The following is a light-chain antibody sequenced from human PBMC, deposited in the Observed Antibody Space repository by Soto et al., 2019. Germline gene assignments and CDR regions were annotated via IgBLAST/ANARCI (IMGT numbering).Light chain of an antibody. CDR2: DVS. CDR3: SSYTSSSTRV. J-gene: IGLJ2*01. V-gene: IGLV2-14*01. CDR1: SSDVGGYNY. Sequence: QSALTQPASGSGCPGQSITISCTGTSSDVGGYNYVSWYQQHPVKAPKLMIYDVSNRPSGVSNRVSGSKSGNTASLTISGLQAEYEADYYCSSYTSSSTRVFGGGTKLTVL.